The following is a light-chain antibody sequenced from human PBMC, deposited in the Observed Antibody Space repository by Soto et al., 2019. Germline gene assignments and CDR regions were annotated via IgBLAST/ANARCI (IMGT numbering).Light chain of an antibody. CDR1: SSDVGGYNY. Sequence: TISCTGTSSDVGGYNYVSWYQQHPGKAPKLMIYDVSNRPSGVSNRFSGSKSGNTASLTISGLQAEDEADYYCSSYTSSSTGVFGTGTKVTVL. J-gene: IGLJ1*01. CDR3: SSYTSSSTGV. V-gene: IGLV2-14*04. CDR2: DVS.